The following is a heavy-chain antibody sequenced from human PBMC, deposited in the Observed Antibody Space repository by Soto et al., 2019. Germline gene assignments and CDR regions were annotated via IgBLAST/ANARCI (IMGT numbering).Heavy chain of an antibody. J-gene: IGHJ3*02. Sequence: PGVSLRLSCAAAGFTSSSYGRHWVRQAPGKGLVWVSRISNDGTSTNYADSVKGRFTISRDNAKNTVYLEMNSLRAEDTAVYYCARDWYYYDTSDHFSADAFDIWGQGTTVTVSS. CDR1: GFTSSSYG. CDR3: ARDWYYYDTSDHFSADAFDI. CDR2: ISNDGTST. V-gene: IGHV3-74*01. D-gene: IGHD3-22*01.